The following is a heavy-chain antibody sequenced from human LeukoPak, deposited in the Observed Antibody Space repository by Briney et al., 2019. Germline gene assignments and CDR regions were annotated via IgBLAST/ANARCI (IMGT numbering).Heavy chain of an antibody. CDR3: AGDQWLDY. Sequence: PGGSLRLSCAASGFTFSGYIMNWVRQAPGRGLEWVSFIGTSGNTIYYADSVKGRFTVSRDNAKNSLYLLMNSLRAEDTAVYYCAGDQWLDYWGQGTLVTVSS. CDR1: GFTFSGYI. CDR2: IGTSGNTI. V-gene: IGHV3-48*01. J-gene: IGHJ4*02. D-gene: IGHD6-19*01.